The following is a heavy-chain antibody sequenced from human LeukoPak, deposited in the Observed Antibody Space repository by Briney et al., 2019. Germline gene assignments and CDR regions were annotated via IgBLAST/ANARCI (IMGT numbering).Heavy chain of an antibody. CDR2: IWYDGSIK. Sequence: GGSLRLSCAASGLNFSTYGMHWVRQAPGKGLEWVAVIWYDGSIKNYADSVKGRFTISRDNSKNTVYLQMDSLRAEDTAVYYCAKVNQGYSLDYWGQGTLVTVSS. CDR3: AKVNQGYSLDY. J-gene: IGHJ4*02. V-gene: IGHV3-30*02. D-gene: IGHD6-13*01. CDR1: GLNFSTYG.